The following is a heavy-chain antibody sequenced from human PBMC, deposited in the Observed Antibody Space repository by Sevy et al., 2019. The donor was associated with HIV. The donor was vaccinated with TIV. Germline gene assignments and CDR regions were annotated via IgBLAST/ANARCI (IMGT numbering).Heavy chain of an antibody. CDR1: GGSISSSSYY. CDR2: IYYSGST. D-gene: IGHD3-3*01. CDR3: ATTITIFGVVTPYYYCGMDV. Sequence: SETLSLTCTVSGGSISSSSYYWGWIRQPPGKGLEWIGSIYYSGSTYYNPSLKSRDTISVDTSKNQFSLKLSSVTAADTAVYYCATTITIFGVVTPYYYCGMDVWGQGTTVTVSS. V-gene: IGHV4-39*01. J-gene: IGHJ6*02.